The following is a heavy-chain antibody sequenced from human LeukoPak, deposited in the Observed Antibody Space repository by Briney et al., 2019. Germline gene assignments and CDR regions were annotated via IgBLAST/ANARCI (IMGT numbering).Heavy chain of an antibody. Sequence: SETLSLTCTVSSGSISTYYWSWIRQPPGKGLEWIAYIYYSGSTNYNPSLESRVTISVHTSNNQFSLRLSSVTAADTAVYYCAAYPFRGDTHYSDHWGQGILVTVSS. CDR3: AAYPFRGDTHYSDH. J-gene: IGHJ4*02. CDR1: SGSISTYY. CDR2: IYYSGST. V-gene: IGHV4-59*01. D-gene: IGHD3-10*01.